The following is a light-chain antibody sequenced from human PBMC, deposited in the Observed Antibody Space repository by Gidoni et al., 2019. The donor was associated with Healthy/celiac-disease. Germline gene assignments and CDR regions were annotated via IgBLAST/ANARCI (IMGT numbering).Light chain of an antibody. CDR1: QSISSY. V-gene: IGKV1-39*01. CDR2: AAS. Sequence: DIQMTQSPSSLSASVGDRVTITCRASQSISSYLDWYQQKPGKAPKLLIYAASSLQSGVPSRFSGSGSGTDFTLTISRLQPEDVGTYYCRQGYSTPRTFGQGTKVEIK. CDR3: RQGYSTPRT. J-gene: IGKJ1*01.